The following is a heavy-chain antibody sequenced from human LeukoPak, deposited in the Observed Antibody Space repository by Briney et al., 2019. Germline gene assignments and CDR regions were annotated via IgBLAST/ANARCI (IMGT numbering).Heavy chain of an antibody. V-gene: IGHV1-2*06. CDR1: GYTFTGYY. D-gene: IGHD4-11*01. CDR3: ARADTVTVYYFDY. Sequence: ASVKVSCKASGYTFTGYYMHWVRQAPGQGLEWMGRINPNSGGTNYAQKFQGRVTMTRDTPISTAYMELSRLRSDDTAVYYCARADTVTVYYFDYRGQGTLVTVSS. J-gene: IGHJ4*02. CDR2: INPNSGGT.